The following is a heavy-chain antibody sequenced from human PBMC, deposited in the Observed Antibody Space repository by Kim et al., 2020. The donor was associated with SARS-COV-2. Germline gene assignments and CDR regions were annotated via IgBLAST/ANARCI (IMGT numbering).Heavy chain of an antibody. CDR1: GASISSGSYY. V-gene: IGHV4-61*02. CDR2: IYTSGST. D-gene: IGHD3-10*01. Sequence: SETLSLTCTVSGASISSGSYYWSWIRQPAGKGLEWIGRIYTSGSTNYNPSLKSRATRSVDTSNNQFSLKLSSVTAADTAVYYCARDEGWFGGSGSALTSVDWGQGTLVTVSS. CDR3: ARDEGWFGGSGSALTSVD. J-gene: IGHJ4*02.